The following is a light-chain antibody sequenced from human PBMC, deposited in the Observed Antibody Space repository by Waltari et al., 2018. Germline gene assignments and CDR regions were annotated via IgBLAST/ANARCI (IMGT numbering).Light chain of an antibody. Sequence: QSVLTQPPSASGTPGQRVTISSSGSNSNIGSNYVYWYQQLPGTAPKLLIHRSNRRLSGVPDRFSASKSGTSASLAISGLRSEDEADYYCAAWDDSLSAWVFGGGTKLTVL. CDR3: AAWDDSLSAWV. J-gene: IGLJ3*02. CDR1: NSNIGSNY. CDR2: RSN. V-gene: IGLV1-47*01.